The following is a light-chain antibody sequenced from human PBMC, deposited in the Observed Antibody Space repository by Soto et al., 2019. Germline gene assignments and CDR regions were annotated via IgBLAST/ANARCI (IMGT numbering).Light chain of an antibody. CDR1: QSVGTY. CDR3: QHRSFWPPWT. CDR2: DAS. V-gene: IGKV3-11*01. J-gene: IGKJ1*01. Sequence: EVVLTQSPATLSLSPGERASLSCRASQSVGTYLAWYQQKPGLPPRLLLYDASNRATGIPARFVGSGSGTDFTLTISRLEPEDFAVYYCQHRSFWPPWTFGQGTKVDIK.